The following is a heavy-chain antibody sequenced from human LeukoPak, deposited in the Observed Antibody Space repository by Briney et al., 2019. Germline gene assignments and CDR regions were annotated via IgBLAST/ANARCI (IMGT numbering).Heavy chain of an antibody. CDR2: IYSGGST. V-gene: IGHV3-66*01. CDR3: ARDGGLAVVDY. D-gene: IGHD6-19*01. Sequence: GGSLRLSCAASGFTVSSNYMSWVRQAPGKGLEWVSVIYSGGSTYYADSVKGRLTISRDNSKNTLYPQMNSLRAEDTAVYYCARDGGLAVVDYWGQGTLLTVSS. CDR1: GFTVSSNY. J-gene: IGHJ4*02.